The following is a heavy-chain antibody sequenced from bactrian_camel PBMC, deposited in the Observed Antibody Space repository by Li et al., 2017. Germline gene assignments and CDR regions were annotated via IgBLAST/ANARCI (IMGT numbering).Heavy chain of an antibody. J-gene: IGHJ4*01. Sequence: HVQLVESGGGSVQAGGSLTLSCEVSGNTAVKYFFGWFREAEGKEREGVAAIDSDGGTSVADSVKGRFTISQDNAKNTVYLRMNDLKPGDTAMYYCAANIRSGGTCDNTNGDDYIWGQGTQVTVS. CDR1: GNTAVKYF. V-gene: IGHV3S53*01. CDR3: AANIRSGGTCDNTNGDDYI. CDR2: IDSDGGT. D-gene: IGHD7*01.